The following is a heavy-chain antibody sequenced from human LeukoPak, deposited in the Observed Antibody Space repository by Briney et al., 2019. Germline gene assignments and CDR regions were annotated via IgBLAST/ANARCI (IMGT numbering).Heavy chain of an antibody. D-gene: IGHD3-10*01. V-gene: IGHV1-2*02. J-gene: IGHJ4*02. CDR3: ARASERYYYGSGSYSPGGYFDY. Sequence: ASVKVSCKASGYTFTSYYMHWVRQAPGQGLEWMGWVNPNSGGTNYAQKFQGRVTMTRDTSISTAYMELSRLRSDDTAVYYCARASERYYYGSGSYSPGGYFDYWGQGTLVTVSS. CDR1: GYTFTSYY. CDR2: VNPNSGGT.